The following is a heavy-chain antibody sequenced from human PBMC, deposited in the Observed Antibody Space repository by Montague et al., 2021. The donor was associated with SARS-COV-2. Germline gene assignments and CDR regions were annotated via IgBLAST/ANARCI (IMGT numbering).Heavy chain of an antibody. CDR1: GGSFSGYY. J-gene: IGHJ6*03. Sequence: SETRSLTCAVYGGSFSGYYWNWIRQPPGKGLEWIGEINHGGSTNYNPSLKSRLTISTDPSKNQFSLRLTSVAAADTAVYYCARLRDGVVPSPILGVGPYYSYYFMDVWGKGTTVTVSS. D-gene: IGHD3-10*01. V-gene: IGHV4-34*01. CDR3: ARLRDGVVPSPILGVGPYYSYYFMDV. CDR2: INHGGST.